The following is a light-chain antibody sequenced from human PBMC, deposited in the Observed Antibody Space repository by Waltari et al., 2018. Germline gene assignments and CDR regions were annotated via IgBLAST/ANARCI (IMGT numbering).Light chain of an antibody. J-gene: IGLJ1*01. Sequence: QSALPQPASVSGSPGQSITISCTGTSRAVGGDTYVPWYQHHPGDAPKLMIYDVNKRPSGVSNRFSGSKSGNTASLTISGLQAEDEADYYCSSYTTTNTYVFGTGTKVTVL. V-gene: IGLV2-14*03. CDR1: SRAVGGDTY. CDR3: SSYTTTNTYV. CDR2: DVN.